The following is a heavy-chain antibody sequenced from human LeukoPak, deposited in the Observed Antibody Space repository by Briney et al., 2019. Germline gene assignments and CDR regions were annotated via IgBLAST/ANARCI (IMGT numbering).Heavy chain of an antibody. D-gene: IGHD2-15*01. CDR2: IYYSGGT. Sequence: SETLSLTCTVSGGSISSSSYYWGWIRQPPGKGLEWIGSIYYSGGTYYNPSLKSRVTISVDTSKNQFSLKLSSVTAADTAVYYCARLRANCSGGSCYPYYSDYWGQGTLVTVSS. CDR1: GGSISSSSYY. J-gene: IGHJ4*02. CDR3: ARLRANCSGGSCYPYYSDY. V-gene: IGHV4-39*01.